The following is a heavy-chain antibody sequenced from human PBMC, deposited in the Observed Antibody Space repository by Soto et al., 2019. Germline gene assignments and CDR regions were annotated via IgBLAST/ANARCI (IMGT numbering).Heavy chain of an antibody. Sequence: WETLSLTCIVSGESISSSSYYWGWIRHRPGKGLEWIGSIYYSGRTYYNPSFKSRVTISIDTSKNQFSLKLSSVTATDTAVYYCARQRTTVVTQAYFDHWGQGALVTVSS. CDR2: IYYSGRT. CDR3: ARQRTTVVTQAYFDH. V-gene: IGHV4-39*01. J-gene: IGHJ4*02. CDR1: GESISSSSYY. D-gene: IGHD2-21*02.